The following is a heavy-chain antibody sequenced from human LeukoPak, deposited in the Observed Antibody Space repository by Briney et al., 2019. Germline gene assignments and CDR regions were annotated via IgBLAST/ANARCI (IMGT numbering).Heavy chain of an antibody. Sequence: PGGSLRLSCAASEFTFSEYWMTWVRQAPGKGLEWVSGIIPSGHTTYYADSVRGRFTISRDNSRNTVYLQMSSLRAEDTAVYYCAKDDRWLQFCCWGQGTLVTVSA. V-gene: IGHV3-23*01. J-gene: IGHJ4*02. CDR1: EFTFSEYW. CDR2: IIPSGHTT. CDR3: AKDDRWLQFCC. D-gene: IGHD5-24*01.